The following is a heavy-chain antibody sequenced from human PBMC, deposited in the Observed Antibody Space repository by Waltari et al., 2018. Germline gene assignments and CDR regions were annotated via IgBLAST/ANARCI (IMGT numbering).Heavy chain of an antibody. CDR3: ARRGSSGWYPLNWYFDL. CDR1: GGSISSYY. D-gene: IGHD6-19*01. J-gene: IGHJ2*01. V-gene: IGHV4-59*01. Sequence: QVQLQESGPGLVKPSETLSLTCTVSGGSISSYYWSWIRQPPGQGLEWIGYIYYMVSTNYNPSLKSRGTISVDTSKNQFSLKLSSVTAADTAVYYCARRGSSGWYPLNWYFDLWGRGTLVTVSS. CDR2: IYYMVST.